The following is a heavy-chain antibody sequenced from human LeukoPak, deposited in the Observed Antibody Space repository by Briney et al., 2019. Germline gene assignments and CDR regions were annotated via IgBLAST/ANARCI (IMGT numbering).Heavy chain of an antibody. D-gene: IGHD3-16*02. CDR2: IIPIFGTA. J-gene: IGHJ5*02. CDR3: SRGPPLRLGELSS. Sequence: SVKVSCKASGGTFSSYAISWVRQAPGQGLEWMGRIIPIFGTANYAQKFQGRVTITTDESTSTAYMELSSLRSEDTAVYYCSRGPPLRLGELSSWSQGTLVTVSS. CDR1: GGTFSSYA. V-gene: IGHV1-69*05.